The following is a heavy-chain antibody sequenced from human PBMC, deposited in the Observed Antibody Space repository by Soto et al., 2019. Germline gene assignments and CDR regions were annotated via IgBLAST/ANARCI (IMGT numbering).Heavy chain of an antibody. CDR2: ISSSGSTI. D-gene: IGHD6-13*01. Sequence: GGSLRLSCAASGFTFSSYEMNWVRQAPGKGLEWVPYISSSGSTIYYADSVKGRFTISRDNAKNSLYLQMNSLRAEDTAVYYCARDPDSRSWPEDYWGQGTLVTV. CDR1: GFTFSSYE. CDR3: ARDPDSRSWPEDY. J-gene: IGHJ4*02. V-gene: IGHV3-48*03.